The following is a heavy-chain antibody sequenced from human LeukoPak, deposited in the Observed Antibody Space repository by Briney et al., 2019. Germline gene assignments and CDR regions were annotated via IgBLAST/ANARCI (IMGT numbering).Heavy chain of an antibody. CDR2: IKQDGSEK. D-gene: IGHD6-13*01. V-gene: IGHV3-7*01. CDR1: GFTFSSYG. Sequence: GGSLRLSCAASGFTFSSYGMSWVRQAPGKGLEWVANIKQDGSEKYYVDSVKGRFTISRDNSKNTLYLQMNSLRAEDTAVYYCARGAHRIAAASKIDYWGQGTLVTVSS. J-gene: IGHJ4*02. CDR3: ARGAHRIAAASKIDY.